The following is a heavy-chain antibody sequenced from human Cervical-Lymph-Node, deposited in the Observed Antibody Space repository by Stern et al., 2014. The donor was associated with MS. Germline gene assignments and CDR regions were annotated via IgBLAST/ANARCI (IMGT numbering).Heavy chain of an antibody. J-gene: IGHJ5*02. D-gene: IGHD2-2*01. Sequence: VQLVESGGGLVKPGGSLRLSCATSGFTFSNYTMNWVSQAPGKGLEWVSSISSGSTYLFYADSVQGRFTIFRDNAKNSLYLQMNSLRAEDTALYYCARAAAIGVNWFDPWGQGTLVTVSS. CDR2: ISSGSTYL. CDR1: GFTFSNYT. V-gene: IGHV3-21*01. CDR3: ARAAAIGVNWFDP.